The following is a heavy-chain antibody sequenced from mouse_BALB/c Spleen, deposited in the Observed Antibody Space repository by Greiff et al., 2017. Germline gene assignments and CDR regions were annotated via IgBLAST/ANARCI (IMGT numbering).Heavy chain of an antibody. CDR1: GYTFTSYW. Sequence: QVQLKESGAELARPGASVKLSCKASGYTFTSYWMQWVKQRPGQGLEWIGAIYPGDGDTRYTQKFKGKATLTADKSSSTAYMQLSSLASEDSAVYYGAREAARATRYAMDYWGQGTSVTVSS. J-gene: IGHJ4*01. CDR2: IYPGDGDT. V-gene: IGHV1-87*01. D-gene: IGHD3-1*01. CDR3: AREAARATRYAMDY.